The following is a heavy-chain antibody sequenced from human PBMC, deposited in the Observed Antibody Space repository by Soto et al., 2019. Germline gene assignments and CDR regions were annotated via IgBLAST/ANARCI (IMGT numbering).Heavy chain of an antibody. CDR3: AKDSSGWPYYYYYYMDV. Sequence: GGSLRHSCAASGFTFSSYGMHWVRQAPGKGLEWVAVISYDGSNKYYADSVKGRFTISRDNSKNTLYLQMNSLRAEDTAVYYCAKDSSGWPYYYYYYMDVWGKGTTVTVSS. D-gene: IGHD6-19*01. CDR1: GFTFSSYG. J-gene: IGHJ6*03. V-gene: IGHV3-30*18. CDR2: ISYDGSNK.